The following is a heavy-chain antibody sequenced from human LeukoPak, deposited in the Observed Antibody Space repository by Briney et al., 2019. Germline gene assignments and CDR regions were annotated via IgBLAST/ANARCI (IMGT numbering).Heavy chain of an antibody. CDR1: GFSLSTSGVG. D-gene: IGHD2-15*01. CDR2: IYWDDDK. V-gene: IGHV2-5*02. CDR3: AHGDCSGGSCYFAFDI. J-gene: IGHJ3*02. Sequence: SGPTLVKPTQTLTLTCTFSGFSLSTSGVGVGWIRQPPGKALEWLAHIYWDDDKRYSPSLKSRLTITKDTSKNQMVLTMTNMDSVDTATYYCAHGDCSGGSCYFAFDIWGQGTMVTVSS.